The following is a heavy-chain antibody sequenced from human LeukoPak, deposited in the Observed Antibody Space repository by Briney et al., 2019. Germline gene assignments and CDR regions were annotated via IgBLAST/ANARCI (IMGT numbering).Heavy chain of an antibody. CDR3: ARDRGAAALSYFDY. J-gene: IGHJ4*02. CDR2: ICTGGST. Sequence: SETLSLTCTVSGGSISGYCWSWIRQPAGKGLEWIGRICTGGSTNYNPSLKSRVTMSIDTSKNQFSLKLSSVTAADTAVYYRARDRGAAALSYFDYWGQGTLVTVSS. CDR1: GGSISGYC. V-gene: IGHV4-4*07. D-gene: IGHD6-25*01.